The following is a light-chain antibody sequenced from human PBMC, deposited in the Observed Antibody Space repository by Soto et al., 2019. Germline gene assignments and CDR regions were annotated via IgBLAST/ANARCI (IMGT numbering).Light chain of an antibody. CDR3: MQGLQPPLS. CDR1: QSLLHSNGYNY. Sequence: DIVMTQSPLSLPVTPGEPASISCRSSQSLLHSNGYNYLDWYLQKPGQSPQLLIYLGSNRASGVPERVSGSGSGTDFTLKIIRVEAEDVGVYYCMQGLQPPLSFGGGTKVESK. CDR2: LGS. V-gene: IGKV2-28*01. J-gene: IGKJ4*01.